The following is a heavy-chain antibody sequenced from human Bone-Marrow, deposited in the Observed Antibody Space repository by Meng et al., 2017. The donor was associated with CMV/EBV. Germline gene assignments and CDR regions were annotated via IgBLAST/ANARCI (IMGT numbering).Heavy chain of an antibody. Sequence: GGSLRLSCAASGFTFSNYAMHWVRQAPGKGLEWVTFISSDGNNKYYADSVKGRFTFSRDNSKNTVILQMNSLRVEDTAVYYCARKGAARPDHYFDYWGQGTLVTVSS. CDR3: ARKGAARPDHYFDY. CDR1: GFTFSNYA. D-gene: IGHD6-6*01. CDR2: ISSDGNNK. J-gene: IGHJ4*02. V-gene: IGHV3-30-3*01.